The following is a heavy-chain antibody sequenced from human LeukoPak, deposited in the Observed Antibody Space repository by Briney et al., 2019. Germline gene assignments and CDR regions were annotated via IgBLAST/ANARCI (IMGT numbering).Heavy chain of an antibody. V-gene: IGHV3-64*01. Sequence: PGGSLRLSCAASGFTFSNYWMHWVRQAPGKGLEYVSAISSNGGSTYYANSVKGRFTISRDNSKNTLYLQMGSLRAEDMAVYYCARALWFGEFVDYWGQGTLVTVSS. J-gene: IGHJ4*02. D-gene: IGHD3-10*01. CDR3: ARALWFGEFVDY. CDR1: GFTFSNYW. CDR2: ISSNGGST.